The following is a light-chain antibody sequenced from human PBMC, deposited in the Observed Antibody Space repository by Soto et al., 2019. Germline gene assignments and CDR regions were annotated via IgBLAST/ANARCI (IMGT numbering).Light chain of an antibody. CDR2: SAS. J-gene: IGKJ1*01. Sequence: DIQMTQSPSSLSASIGDRVTITCGASRGINTYVNWYQQKPGKTPKLLIFSASNLQGGVPSRFSGTGSGTDFTFTISSLLPEDFATYYCQQTYTTPRTFGQGTKVDIK. V-gene: IGKV1-39*01. CDR3: QQTYTTPRT. CDR1: RGINTY.